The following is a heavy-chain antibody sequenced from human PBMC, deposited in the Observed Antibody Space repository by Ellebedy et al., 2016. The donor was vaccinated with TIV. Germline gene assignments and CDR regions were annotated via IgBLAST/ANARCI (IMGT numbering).Heavy chain of an antibody. CDR2: IYYSGST. Sequence: SETLSLXXTVSGGSISSSSYYWGWIRQPPGKGLEWIGSIYYSGSTYYNPSLKSRVTISVDTSKNQFSLKLSSVTAADTAVYYCARRSRPLDPHKMGGWFDPWGQGTLVTVSS. V-gene: IGHV4-39*01. CDR3: ARRSRPLDPHKMGGWFDP. CDR1: GGSISSSSYY. J-gene: IGHJ5*02. D-gene: IGHD6-6*01.